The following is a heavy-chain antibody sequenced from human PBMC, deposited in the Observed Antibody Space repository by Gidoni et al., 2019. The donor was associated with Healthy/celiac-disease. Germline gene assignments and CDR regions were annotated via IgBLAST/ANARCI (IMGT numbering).Heavy chain of an antibody. D-gene: IGHD2-15*01. CDR2: SSGSGGST. J-gene: IGHJ4*02. V-gene: IGHV3-23*01. CDR3: AKVYGGGSCYDY. Sequence: EVQLLASGGGLVQPGGSLRLCCAASAFTFSSYAMSWVRQAPGKGLEWGSASSGSGGSTDYADSVKGRFTRSRDNAKNTLYLQMNSLRAEDTAVYYCAKVYGGGSCYDYWGQGTLVTVSS. CDR1: AFTFSSYA.